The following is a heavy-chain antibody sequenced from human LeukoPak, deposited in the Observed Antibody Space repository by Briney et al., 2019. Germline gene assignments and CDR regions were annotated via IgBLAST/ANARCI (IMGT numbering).Heavy chain of an antibody. D-gene: IGHD6-13*01. CDR1: GFAFSTYA. J-gene: IGHJ4*02. CDR3: AKHSSGWYSFDF. V-gene: IGHV3-23*01. CDR2: INSGGNT. Sequence: GGSLRLSCAASGFAFSTYAMSWVRQAPGKGLEWASIINSGGNTYYADSVKGRFTISRDNSKNTLWLQMNSLRAEDTAVYYCAKHSSGWYSFDFWGQGILVTVSS.